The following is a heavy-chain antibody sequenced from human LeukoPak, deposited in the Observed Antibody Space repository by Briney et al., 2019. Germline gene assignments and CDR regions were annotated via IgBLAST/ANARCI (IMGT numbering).Heavy chain of an antibody. J-gene: IGHJ4*02. CDR2: IYYSGST. V-gene: IGHV4-59*01. Sequence: PSETLSLTCTVSGGSISSYYWSWIRQPPGKGLEWIGYIYYSGSTNYNPSLKSRVTISVDTSKNQFSLKLSSVTAADTAVYCCARSYTAMVLDLDYWGQGTLVTVSS. D-gene: IGHD5-18*01. CDR1: GGSISSYY. CDR3: ARSYTAMVLDLDY.